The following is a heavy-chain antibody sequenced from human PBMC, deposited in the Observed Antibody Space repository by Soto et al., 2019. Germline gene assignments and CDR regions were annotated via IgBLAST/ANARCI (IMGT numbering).Heavy chain of an antibody. CDR3: AKDGNVYSSGWYAPSLDY. CDR1: GFTFTSYG. J-gene: IGHJ4*02. V-gene: IGHV3-30*18. D-gene: IGHD6-19*01. CDR2: ISYDGGNT. Sequence: QVQLVESGGGVVQPGRSLRLSCAASGFTFTSYGMHWVRQAPGKGLERVALISYDGGNTYYADSVKGRFSISRDNSKNTLYLQMNSLRAEDTALYYCAKDGNVYSSGWYAPSLDYWGQGTLVTVSS.